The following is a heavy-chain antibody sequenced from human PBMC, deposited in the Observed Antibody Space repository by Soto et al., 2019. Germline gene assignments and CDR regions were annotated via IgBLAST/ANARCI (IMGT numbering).Heavy chain of an antibody. CDR3: ARRFSGTGRYFDY. D-gene: IGHD1-1*01. CDR2: INQSGST. J-gene: IGHJ4*02. Sequence: QVQLQQWGAGLLKPSETLSLSCAVYGASFSGYYCNWIRQPPGKGLEWIGEINQSGSTTYSPSLQTRVTISVDTSTEQFSLRVSSVTAADTAVYYCARRFSGTGRYFDYWGQGTLVTVSS. CDR1: GASFSGYY. V-gene: IGHV4-34*02.